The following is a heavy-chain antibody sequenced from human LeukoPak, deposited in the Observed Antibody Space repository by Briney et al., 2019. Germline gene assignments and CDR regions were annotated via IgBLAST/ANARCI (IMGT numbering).Heavy chain of an antibody. V-gene: IGHV3-21*05. CDR1: RLTLSSLS. Sequence: KSGGSLTLFCALSRLTLSSLSVLGLRDARGRGGVGLSYINHSCSYIYNVHSVQGRFTISRDNAKNSLDLQMNSLRAEDTAVYYCARGEYYYGSESYPLYYYYYYMDVWGKGTTVTVSS. CDR2: INHSCSYI. D-gene: IGHD3-10*01. J-gene: IGHJ6*03. CDR3: ARGEYYYGSESYPLYYYYYYMDV.